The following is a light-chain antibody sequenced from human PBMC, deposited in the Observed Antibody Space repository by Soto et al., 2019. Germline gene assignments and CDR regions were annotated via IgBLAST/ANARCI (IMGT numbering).Light chain of an antibody. V-gene: IGLV2-14*01. CDR1: SSDVGGYNY. CDR3: SSYANGGSRV. CDR2: EVS. J-gene: IGLJ1*01. Sequence: QSVLTQPASVSGSPGQSITISCTGASSDVGGYNYVSWYQQYPGKAPKLMIYEVSNRPSGISDRFSASKSGNTASLTISGLQAEDEADYYCSSYANGGSRVFGTGTKAPS.